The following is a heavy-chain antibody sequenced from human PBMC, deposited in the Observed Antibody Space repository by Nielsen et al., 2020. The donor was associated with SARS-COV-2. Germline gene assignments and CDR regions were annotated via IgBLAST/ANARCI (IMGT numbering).Heavy chain of an antibody. V-gene: IGHV4-34*01. CDR3: ARQGVITMIVVVIPNYFDY. CDR1: GGSFSGYE. D-gene: IGHD3-22*01. CDR2: IDHSGIA. Sequence: SETLSLTCTVYGGSFSGYEWSWIRQPPGKGLEWIGEIDHSGIANYKPSLKSRITISLDTSKSQFSLKLNSVTAADTAVYYCARQGVITMIVVVIPNYFDYWGQGTLVTVSS. J-gene: IGHJ4*02.